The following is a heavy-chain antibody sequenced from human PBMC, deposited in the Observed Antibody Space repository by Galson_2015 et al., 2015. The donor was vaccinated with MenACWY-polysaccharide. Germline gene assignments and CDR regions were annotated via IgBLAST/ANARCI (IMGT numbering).Heavy chain of an antibody. V-gene: IGHV4-39*02. CDR3: ARAPTPYCSSSSCFNKYAFDI. Sequence: ETLSLTCTVSGGSISSRSYHWGWIRQPPGKGLEWIGIIYYSGNTYYNPSLESRVTMSVDTSQNQFSLKLSSVTAADTALYYCARAPTPYCSSSSCFNKYAFDIWGQGTMVTVAS. D-gene: IGHD2-2*01. CDR2: IYYSGNT. J-gene: IGHJ3*02. CDR1: GGSISSRSYH.